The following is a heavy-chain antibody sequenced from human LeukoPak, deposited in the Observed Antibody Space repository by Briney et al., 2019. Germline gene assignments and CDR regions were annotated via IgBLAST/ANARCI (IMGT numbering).Heavy chain of an antibody. J-gene: IGHJ6*02. D-gene: IGHD2-15*01. CDR3: ARHTTPYYGMDV. V-gene: IGHV4-39*01. CDR1: GGSISSSNYY. Sequence: SETLSLTCTVSGGSISSSNYYWGWIHQPPGKGLEWIGSIYYSGSTYYNLSLKSRVTISVDTSKNQFSLKLSSVTAADTAVYYCARHTTPYYGMDVWGQGTTVTVSS. CDR2: IYYSGST.